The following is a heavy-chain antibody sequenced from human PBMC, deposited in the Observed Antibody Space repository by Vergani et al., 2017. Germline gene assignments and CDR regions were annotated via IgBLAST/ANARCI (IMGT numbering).Heavy chain of an antibody. CDR3: AREGSFLYGGKGYGMDV. J-gene: IGHJ6*02. CDR1: GGSISSYY. D-gene: IGHD4-23*01. V-gene: IGHV4-59*01. Sequence: QVQLQESGPGLVKPSETLSLTCTVSGGSISSYYWSWIRQPPGKGLEWLWYIYYSGSTNYNPSLKSRVTISVDTSKNQFSLKLSSVTAADTAVYYCAREGSFLYGGKGYGMDVWGQGTTVTVSS. CDR2: IYYSGST.